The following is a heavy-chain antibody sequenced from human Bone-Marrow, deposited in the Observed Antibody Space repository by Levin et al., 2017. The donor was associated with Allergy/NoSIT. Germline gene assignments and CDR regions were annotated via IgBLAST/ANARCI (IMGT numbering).Heavy chain of an antibody. V-gene: IGHV3-74*01. J-gene: IGHJ5*02. CDR3: ARALYSSSRFDP. CDR2: INSDGSST. CDR1: GFTFSSHW. Sequence: GGSLRLSCAASGFTFSSHWMFWVRQAPGKGLVWVSRINSDGSSTNYADSVKGRFTISRDNAKNTLYLQMDSLRAEDTAVYYCARALYSSSRFDPWGQGTLVTVSS. D-gene: IGHD6-13*01.